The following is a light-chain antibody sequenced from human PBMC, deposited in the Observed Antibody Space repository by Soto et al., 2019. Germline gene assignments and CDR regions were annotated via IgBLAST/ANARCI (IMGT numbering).Light chain of an antibody. Sequence: EIVLTHSPGTLFLFSGERANVSHRAIQSVSSSYLAWYQQKPGQAPRLLIYGASSRATGIPDRFSGSGSGTDFTLTISSLEPEDSAVYYCQQRNVWPPVTFGQGTRLEI. J-gene: IGKJ5*01. CDR1: QSVSSSY. CDR3: QQRNVWPPVT. CDR2: GAS. V-gene: IGKV3D-20*02.